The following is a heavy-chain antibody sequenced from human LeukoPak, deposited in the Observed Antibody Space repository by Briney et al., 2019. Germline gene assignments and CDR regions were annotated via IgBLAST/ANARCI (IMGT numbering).Heavy chain of an antibody. V-gene: IGHV3-48*01. CDR1: VFNFRGYS. D-gene: IGHD3-16*01. CDR2: ISSSSTTI. J-gene: IGHJ2*01. Sequence: PGGSLRLSCAASVFNFRGYSMNWVRQAPGKGLEWVSYISSSSTTIYYADSVRGRFTISRDNVRNSLYLQMNNLRAEDTAVHYCARGSYISGTHHWYLDVWGRGTLVTVSS. CDR3: ARGSYISGTHHWYLDV.